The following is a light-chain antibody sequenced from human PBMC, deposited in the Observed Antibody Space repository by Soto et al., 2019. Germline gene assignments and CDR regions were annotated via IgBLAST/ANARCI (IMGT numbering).Light chain of an antibody. Sequence: QSVLTQSPSASGTPGQRVTISCSGSSSNIGSNTVNWYQQLPGTAPKLRIYETNQRPSGVHDRFSGSMSGTSASLAISGLRSDDATDYFCAAWDDSLNGVVFGGGTKLTVL. CDR2: ETN. J-gene: IGLJ3*02. V-gene: IGLV1-44*01. CDR1: SSNIGSNT. CDR3: AAWDDSLNGVV.